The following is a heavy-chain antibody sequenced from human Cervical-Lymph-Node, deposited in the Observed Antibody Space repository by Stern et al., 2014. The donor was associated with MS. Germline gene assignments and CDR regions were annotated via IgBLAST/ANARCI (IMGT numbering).Heavy chain of an antibody. J-gene: IGHJ4*02. CDR2: ISYDADVK. D-gene: IGHD1-1*01. V-gene: IGHV3-30*18. CDR1: GFTFSNYG. Sequence: VQLVESGGGVVQPGTSLRLSCAVSGFTFSNYGMHWVRQAPGKWLEWVAVISYDADVKFYADSVKGRFTISRDTPKNTMYLQLNSLKVEDTAVYFCAKKSVGTTGTTTAFDYWGQGTLVTVSS. CDR3: AKKSVGTTGTTTAFDY.